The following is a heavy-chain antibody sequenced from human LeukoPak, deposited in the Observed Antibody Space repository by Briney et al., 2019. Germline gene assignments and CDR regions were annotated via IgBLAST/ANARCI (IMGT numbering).Heavy chain of an antibody. Sequence: GGSLRLSCAASGFTVSSNYMSWVRQAPGEGLEWVSVIYSGGSTYYADSVKGRFTISRDNSKNTLYLQMNSLRAEDTAVYYCARDQSWYRSYYYYGMDVWGQGSTVTVSS. CDR3: ARDQSWYRSYYYYGMDV. J-gene: IGHJ6*02. CDR2: IYSGGST. CDR1: GFTVSSNY. V-gene: IGHV3-66*01. D-gene: IGHD6-13*01.